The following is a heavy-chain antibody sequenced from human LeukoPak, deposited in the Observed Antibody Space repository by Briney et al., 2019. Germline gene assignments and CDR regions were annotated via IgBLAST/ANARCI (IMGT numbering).Heavy chain of an antibody. CDR3: ARDSNSGAFDI. D-gene: IGHD6-6*01. CDR2: INPSGGST. Sequence: ASVKVSCKASGYTFTKYYMHWVRQAPGQGLEWMGIINPSGGSTSYAQKFQGRVTMTRDTSTSSVYMEVSSLRSEDTAVYYCARDSNSGAFDIWGQGTMVTVSS. V-gene: IGHV1-46*01. CDR1: GYTFTKYY. J-gene: IGHJ3*02.